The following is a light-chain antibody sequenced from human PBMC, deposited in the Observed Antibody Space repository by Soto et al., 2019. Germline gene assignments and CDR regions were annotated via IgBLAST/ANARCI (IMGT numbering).Light chain of an antibody. CDR2: DDS. Sequence: SYELTQPPSVSVAPGQTARISCGGSNLGTKSVHWYQQKPGQVPLLVVYDDSDRPSGIPERFSGSNSGNTATLTIRRVEAGDEADYYCQVWDSSSDHYVFGSGTKVTVL. V-gene: IGLV3-21*02. J-gene: IGLJ1*01. CDR3: QVWDSSSDHYV. CDR1: NLGTKS.